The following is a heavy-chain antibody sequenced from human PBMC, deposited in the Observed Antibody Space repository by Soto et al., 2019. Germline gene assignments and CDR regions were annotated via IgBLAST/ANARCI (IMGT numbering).Heavy chain of an antibody. CDR3: ARTGHGDYSYFDY. D-gene: IGHD4-17*01. V-gene: IGHV1-2*02. Sequence: GASVKVSCKASGYTFTGHYVHWVRQAPGQGLEWMGWISPKNGDTNYAQKFHRRVTMTRDKSISTAYMEFSSLRSDDTAVYFCARTGHGDYSYFDYWGLGTLVTVSS. CDR2: ISPKNGDT. CDR1: GYTFTGHY. J-gene: IGHJ4*02.